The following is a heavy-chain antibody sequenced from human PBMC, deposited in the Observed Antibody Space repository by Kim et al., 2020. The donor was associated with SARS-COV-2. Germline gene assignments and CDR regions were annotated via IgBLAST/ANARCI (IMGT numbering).Heavy chain of an antibody. V-gene: IGHV3-48*02. CDR3: ARDLAAAGYDAFDI. Sequence: ADSVKGRFTISRENAKNSLYLQMNSLRDEDTAVYYCARDLAAAGYDAFDIWGQGTMVTVSS. D-gene: IGHD6-13*01. J-gene: IGHJ3*02.